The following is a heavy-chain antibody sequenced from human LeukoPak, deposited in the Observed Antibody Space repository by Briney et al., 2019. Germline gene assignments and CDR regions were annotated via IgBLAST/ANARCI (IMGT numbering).Heavy chain of an antibody. J-gene: IGHJ4*02. CDR2: IYYSGST. Sequence: PSETLSLTCTVSVXSISSYYGSWIRQPPGKGLEWIGYIYYSGSTNYNPSLKSRVTISIDTSKNQFSLKLSSVTAADTAMYYCTSHYGSGFDSWGQGTLVTVSS. CDR1: VXSISSYY. D-gene: IGHD3-10*01. CDR3: TSHYGSGFDS. V-gene: IGHV4-59*01.